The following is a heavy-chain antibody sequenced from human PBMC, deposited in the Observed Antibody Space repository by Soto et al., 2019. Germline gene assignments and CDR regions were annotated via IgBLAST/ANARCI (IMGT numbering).Heavy chain of an antibody. D-gene: IGHD6-19*01. CDR2: ISGFNGQT. V-gene: IGHV1-18*01. J-gene: IGHJ4*02. Sequence: ASVKVSCKASGNTFASHGFSWVRQAPGQGLEWMGWISGFNGQTNYALKFQGRVTLTTDASTSTAYMELWSLRSGDAAVYFCARVDPRGVAVVRDYWGQRTLVTVSS. CDR3: ARVDPRGVAVVRDY. CDR1: GNTFASHG.